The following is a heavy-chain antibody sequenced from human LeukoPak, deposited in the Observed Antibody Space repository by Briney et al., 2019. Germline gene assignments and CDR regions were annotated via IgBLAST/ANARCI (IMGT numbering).Heavy chain of an antibody. Sequence: PGGSLRLSCAASGFTFSDHYMDWVRQAPGKGLEWVSRSRNKAKSYTTEYAASVKGRFTISRDDSKNSLFLQMNSLKTEDTAVYCCVKLELTSHMDVWGKGTTVTVSS. CDR1: GFTFSDHY. CDR3: VKLELTSHMDV. J-gene: IGHJ6*03. CDR2: SRNKAKSYTT. D-gene: IGHD1-26*01. V-gene: IGHV3-72*01.